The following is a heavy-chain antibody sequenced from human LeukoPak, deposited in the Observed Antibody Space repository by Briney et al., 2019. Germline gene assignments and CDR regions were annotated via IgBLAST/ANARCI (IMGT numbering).Heavy chain of an antibody. CDR2: ISSSSSTI. CDR3: AKARGNYGWGSYLDWLDP. D-gene: IGHD3-10*01. V-gene: IGHV3-48*01. CDR1: GFTFSSYS. Sequence: GGSLRLFCAASGFTFSSYSMNGVRQAPGKGLEGVLYISSSSSTIYYADSVKGRFTISRDNSKNTLYLQMNSQRAEDTAVYYCAKARGNYGWGSYLDWLDPWGQGTLVTVSS. J-gene: IGHJ5*02.